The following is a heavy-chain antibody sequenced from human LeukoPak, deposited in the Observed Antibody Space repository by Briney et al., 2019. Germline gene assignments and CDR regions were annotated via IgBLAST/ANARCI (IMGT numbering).Heavy chain of an antibody. CDR2: ISFSVSNT. CDR1: GFTFSSYA. Sequence: GGSLRLSCAAPGFTFSSYAMTWVRQAPGKGLEWVSTISFSVSNTYYADSVKGRFTISRDNSKNTLYLQMNSLRAEDTAVYYCAKSNWGRDYWGQGTLVTVSS. D-gene: IGHD7-27*01. CDR3: AKSNWGRDY. V-gene: IGHV3-23*01. J-gene: IGHJ4*02.